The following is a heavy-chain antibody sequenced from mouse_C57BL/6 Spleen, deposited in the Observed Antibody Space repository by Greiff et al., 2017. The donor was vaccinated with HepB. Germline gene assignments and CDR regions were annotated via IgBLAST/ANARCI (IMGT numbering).Heavy chain of an antibody. V-gene: IGHV1-82*01. CDR1: GYAFSSSW. CDR2: IYPGDGDT. D-gene: IGHD4-1*01. J-gene: IGHJ2*01. CDR3: ARLPANCEFDY. Sequence: QVQLKESGPELVKPGASVKISCKASGYAFSSSWMNWVKQRPGKGLEWIGRIYPGDGDTNYNGKLKGKATLTADKSSSTAYMQLSSLTSEDSAVYFCARLPANCEFDYWGQGTTLTVSS.